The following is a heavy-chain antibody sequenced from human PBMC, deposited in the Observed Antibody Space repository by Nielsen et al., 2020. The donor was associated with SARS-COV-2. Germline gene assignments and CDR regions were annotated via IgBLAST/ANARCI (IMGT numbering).Heavy chain of an antibody. Sequence: GESLKISCAASGFTVSSNYMSWVRQAPGKGLEWVSAISGSGGSTYYADSVKGRFTISRDNSKNTLYLQMNSLRVEDTAVYYCARDGRYCSSASCFSEYYFDSWGQGTLVTVSS. V-gene: IGHV3-23*01. CDR1: GFTVSSNY. CDR3: ARDGRYCSSASCFSEYYFDS. CDR2: ISGSGGST. J-gene: IGHJ4*02. D-gene: IGHD2-2*01.